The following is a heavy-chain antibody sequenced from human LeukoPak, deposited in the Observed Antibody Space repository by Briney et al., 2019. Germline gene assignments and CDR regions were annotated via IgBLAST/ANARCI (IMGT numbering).Heavy chain of an antibody. CDR2: INHSGST. J-gene: IGHJ4*02. D-gene: IGHD3-10*01. CDR3: ARAAMVRGVIKD. CDR1: GGSFSGYY. Sequence: SETLSLTCAVYGGSFSGYYWSWIRQPPGKGLEWIGEINHSGSTNYNPSLKSRVTISVDTSKNQSSLKLSSVTAADAAVYYCARAAMVRGVIKDWGQGTLVTVSS. V-gene: IGHV4-34*01.